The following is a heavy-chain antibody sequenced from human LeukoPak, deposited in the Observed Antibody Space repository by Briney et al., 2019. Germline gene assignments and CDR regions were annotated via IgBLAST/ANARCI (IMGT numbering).Heavy chain of an antibody. CDR2: MNPNSGNT. CDR3: ARPQRTVTYADAFDI. CDR1: GYTFTSYD. Sequence: ASVKVSCKASGYTFTSYDINWVRQATGQGLEWMGWMNPNSGNTGYAQKFQGRVTITRNTSISTAYMELSSLRSEDTAVYYCARPQRTVTYADAFDIWGQGTMVTVSS. D-gene: IGHD4-17*01. J-gene: IGHJ3*02. V-gene: IGHV1-8*03.